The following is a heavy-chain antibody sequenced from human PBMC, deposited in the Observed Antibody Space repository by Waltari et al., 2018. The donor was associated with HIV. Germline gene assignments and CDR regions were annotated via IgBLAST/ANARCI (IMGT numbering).Heavy chain of an antibody. CDR2: MSQSGDT. Sequence: HVQLQESGPGLVKPSGTLSLTCAVSGPSFSAPNWWSWVRQSPGKGLEWVGEMSQSGDTNYNPSLESRVTISIDESENQLSLKVTSVTAADTAIYYCARGPTPGGSYRYLDHNWFDPWGQGTLVTVSS. CDR3: ARGPTPGGSYRYLDHNWFDP. V-gene: IGHV4-4*02. CDR1: GPSFSAPNW. J-gene: IGHJ5*02. D-gene: IGHD1-26*01.